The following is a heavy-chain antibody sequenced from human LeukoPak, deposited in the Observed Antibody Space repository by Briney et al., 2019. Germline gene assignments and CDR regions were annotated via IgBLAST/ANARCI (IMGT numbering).Heavy chain of an antibody. Sequence: PGGSLRLSCAASGFTFSSYAMHWVRQAPGKGLEWVAVISYDGSNKYYADSVKGRFTISRDNSKNTLYLQMNSLRAEDTAVYYCARNYYDFWSGYLHGYFDYWGQGTLVTVSS. CDR3: ARNYYDFWSGYLHGYFDY. V-gene: IGHV3-30-3*01. CDR1: GFTFSSYA. D-gene: IGHD3-3*01. CDR2: ISYDGSNK. J-gene: IGHJ4*02.